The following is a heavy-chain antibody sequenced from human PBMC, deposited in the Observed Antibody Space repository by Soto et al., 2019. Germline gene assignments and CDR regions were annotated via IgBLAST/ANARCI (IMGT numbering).Heavy chain of an antibody. V-gene: IGHV3-15*07. J-gene: IGHJ5*02. Sequence: PGGSLRLSCAASGFTFSNAWMNWLRQAPGKGLEWVGRIRSKGDGGTIDYAAPVKGRFTISRDDSKNTLYLQMSSLKTEDTAVYYCATFTKEVVGTPTWGQGALVTVSS. D-gene: IGHD1-1*01. CDR1: GFTFSNAW. CDR3: ATFTKEVVGTPT. CDR2: IRSKGDGGTI.